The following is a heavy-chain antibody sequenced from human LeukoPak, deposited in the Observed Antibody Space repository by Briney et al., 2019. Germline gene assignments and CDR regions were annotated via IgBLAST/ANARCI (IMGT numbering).Heavy chain of an antibody. CDR3: AKSSGSFGY. CDR1: GFTFSSYA. J-gene: IGHJ4*02. CDR2: ISDSGAGT. V-gene: IGHV3-23*01. Sequence: GGSLRFSCAASGFTFSSYAMSWVRQAPGKGLEWVSAISDSGAGTYYADSVKGRFAISRDNSKYTLYVQMNSLRAEDTAVYYCAKSSGSFGYWGQGTLVTVSS. D-gene: IGHD6-19*01.